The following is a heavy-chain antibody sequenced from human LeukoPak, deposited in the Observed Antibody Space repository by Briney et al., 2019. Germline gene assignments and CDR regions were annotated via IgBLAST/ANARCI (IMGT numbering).Heavy chain of an antibody. CDR3: AKDLFGMVRSFDY. D-gene: IGHD3-10*01. Sequence: GGSLRLSCAASGFTFSSYEMNWVRQAPGKGLEWVAVISYDGSNKYYADSVKGRFTISRDNSKNTLYLQMNSLRAEDTAVYYCAKDLFGMVRSFDYWGQGTLVTVSS. V-gene: IGHV3-30*18. CDR2: ISYDGSNK. J-gene: IGHJ4*02. CDR1: GFTFSSYE.